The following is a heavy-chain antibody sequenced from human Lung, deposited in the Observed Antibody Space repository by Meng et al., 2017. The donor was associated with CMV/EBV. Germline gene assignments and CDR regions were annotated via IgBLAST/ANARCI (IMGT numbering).Heavy chain of an antibody. CDR1: GYTFTRYD. Sequence: ASVPVSXLASGYTFTRYDLNWVRQAAGQGLEWMGWLYSNRGNTGYDQNFQGRVTKTRNTATGTAYLGLTSLKSEETAVYNCVREEILVEASAVGRAKYDDAGMDAWGQGXTVTVSS. D-gene: IGHD3-22*01. J-gene: IGHJ6*02. CDR2: LYSNRGNT. CDR3: VREEILVEASAVGRAKYDDAGMDA. V-gene: IGHV1-8*01.